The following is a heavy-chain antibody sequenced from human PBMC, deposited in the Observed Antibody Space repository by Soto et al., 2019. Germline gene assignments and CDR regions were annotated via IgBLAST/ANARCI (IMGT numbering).Heavy chain of an antibody. J-gene: IGHJ5*02. CDR2: ISGSGFTP. CDR3: VNSDSTSAP. CDR1: GFTFIDYA. V-gene: IGHV3-23*01. D-gene: IGHD6-13*01. Sequence: GGSLRLSCAASGFTFIDYAMTWVRQAPGKGLDWVASISGSGFTPYYAASVKGRFTISRDNSKNMVYLQMNSLRVEDTAIYYCVNSDSTSAPWGQGSLVTVSS.